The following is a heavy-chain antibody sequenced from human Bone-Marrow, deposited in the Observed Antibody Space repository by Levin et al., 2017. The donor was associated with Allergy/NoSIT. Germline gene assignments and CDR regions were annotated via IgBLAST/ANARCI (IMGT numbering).Heavy chain of an antibody. V-gene: IGHV3-23*01. CDR1: GFTFSSYA. CDR3: AMGGIAAAGTLGFDP. Sequence: GESLKISCAASGFTFSSYAMSWVRQAPGKGLEWVSAISGSGGSTYYADSVKGRFTISRDNSKNTLYLQMNSLRAEDTAVYYCAMGGIAAAGTLGFDPWGQGTLVTVSS. J-gene: IGHJ5*02. CDR2: ISGSGGST. D-gene: IGHD6-13*01.